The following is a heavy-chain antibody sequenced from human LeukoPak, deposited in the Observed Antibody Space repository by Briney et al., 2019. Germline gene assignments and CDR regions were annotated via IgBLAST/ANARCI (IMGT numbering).Heavy chain of an antibody. CDR1: GFTFTTFTTFTRYG. D-gene: IGHD3-10*01. J-gene: IGHJ6*03. V-gene: IGHV3-23*01. CDR3: ARDGWFGELLRGYMDV. Sequence: GGSLRLSCAASGFTFTTFTTFTRYGMNWVRQAPGKGLEWVSGMSGSGDSTYYADSVKGRFTISRDYTKNTLYLQMNSLRAEDTAVYYCARDGWFGELLRGYMDVWGKGTTVTVSS. CDR2: MSGSGDST.